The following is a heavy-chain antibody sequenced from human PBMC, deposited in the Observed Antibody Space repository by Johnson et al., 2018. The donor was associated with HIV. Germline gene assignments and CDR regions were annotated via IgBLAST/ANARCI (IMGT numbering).Heavy chain of an antibody. CDR3: AKGDTVVGAKYAFDF. V-gene: IGHV3-66*02. CDR2: IYSGGTT. J-gene: IGHJ3*01. CDR1: GFTVSSYY. Sequence: VQLVESGGGLVRQGASLRLSCAASGFTVSSYYMSWVRQAPGKGLEWVSVIYSGGTTSYADSVKGRFTISRDNSKNTLYLQMNSLRAEDTAVYYCAKGDTVVGAKYAFDFWGQGTMVTVSS. D-gene: IGHD1-26*01.